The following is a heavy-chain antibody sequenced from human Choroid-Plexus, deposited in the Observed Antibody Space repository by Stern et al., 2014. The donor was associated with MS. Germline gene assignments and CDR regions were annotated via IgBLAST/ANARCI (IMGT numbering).Heavy chain of an antibody. V-gene: IGHV3-30*18. J-gene: IGHJ5*02. Sequence: VQLVESGGGVVQPGRPLRLSCVASGFTLGSCAMHWVRQAPGKGLEWVAGVSYDGSNKYYADSVKGRFTISRDNSQNTLYMQMSSLRPEDTAVYYCAKDRQYLTYFCDHWGQGSLVTVSS. D-gene: IGHD2/OR15-2a*01. CDR3: AKDRQYLTYFCDH. CDR2: VSYDGSNK. CDR1: GFTLGSCA.